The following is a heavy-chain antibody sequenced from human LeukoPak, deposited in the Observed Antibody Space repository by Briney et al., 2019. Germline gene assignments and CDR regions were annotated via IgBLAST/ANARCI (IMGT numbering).Heavy chain of an antibody. Sequence: PGGSLRLSCAASGFTFSSYWMSWVRQAPGKGLEWVANINQDGSEKYYVDSVKGRFTISRDNAKNSLYLQMNSLRAEATAVYYCARDARMPGGSYYYYYMDVWGKGTTVTVSS. V-gene: IGHV3-7*01. CDR2: INQDGSEK. D-gene: IGHD1-14*01. J-gene: IGHJ6*03. CDR3: ARDARMPGGSYYYYYMDV. CDR1: GFTFSSYW.